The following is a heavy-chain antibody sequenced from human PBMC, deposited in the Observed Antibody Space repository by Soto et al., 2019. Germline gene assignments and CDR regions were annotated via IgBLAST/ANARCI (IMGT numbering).Heavy chain of an antibody. CDR3: ARDGNVARQLDAYFDY. Sequence: ASVKVSCKASGYTLTSYYMHWVRQAPGQGLEWMGIINPSGGSTSYAQKFQGRVTMTRDTSTSTVYMELSSLRSEDTAVYYCARDGNVARQLDAYFDYWGQGTLVTVSS. V-gene: IGHV1-46*01. J-gene: IGHJ4*02. CDR2: INPSGGST. D-gene: IGHD6-6*01. CDR1: GYTLTSYY.